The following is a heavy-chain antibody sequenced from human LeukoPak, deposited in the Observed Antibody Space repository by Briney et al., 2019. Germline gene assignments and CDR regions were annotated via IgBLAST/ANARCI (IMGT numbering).Heavy chain of an antibody. CDR2: ISSSSSYI. CDR1: GFTFNNYS. J-gene: IGHJ3*01. Sequence: GGSLRLSCAASGFTFNNYSLNWVRQAPGKGLEWVSSISSSSSYIYYADSLKGRFTISRDNAKNSLYLQMNSLRAEDTAVYYCARGVISVTIFAVARNDVFDFWGQGTMVTVSS. V-gene: IGHV3-21*01. D-gene: IGHD3-3*01. CDR3: ARGVISVTIFAVARNDVFDF.